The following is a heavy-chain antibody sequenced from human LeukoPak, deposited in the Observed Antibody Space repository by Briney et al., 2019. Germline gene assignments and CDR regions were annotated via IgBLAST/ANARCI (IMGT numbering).Heavy chain of an antibody. CDR1: GFTFSNFA. CDR2: ISASGGTT. CDR3: ARDREMATRLHDAFDF. J-gene: IGHJ3*01. D-gene: IGHD5-24*01. Sequence: QTGGSLRLSCAASGFTFSNFAMSWVRQAPGKGLEWVSSISASGGTTYYADPVKGRFTISRDNSKNTLYLQMNTLIADDTAVYYCARDREMATRLHDAFDFWGQGTMVTVSS. V-gene: IGHV3-23*01.